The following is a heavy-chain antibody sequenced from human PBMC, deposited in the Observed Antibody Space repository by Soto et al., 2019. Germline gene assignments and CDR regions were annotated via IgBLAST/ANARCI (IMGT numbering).Heavy chain of an antibody. J-gene: IGHJ4*02. D-gene: IGHD1-26*01. CDR2: IYPSDSHT. CDR3: ARSVGATPFDY. Sequence: PGESLKISCEGSGYSFTSYWIGWVRQMPGKGLEWMGIIYPSDSHTTYSPSFQGQVSISADKSISTAYLQWSSLKASDTAMYYCARSVGATPFDYWGQGTLVTVSS. V-gene: IGHV5-51*01. CDR1: GYSFTSYW.